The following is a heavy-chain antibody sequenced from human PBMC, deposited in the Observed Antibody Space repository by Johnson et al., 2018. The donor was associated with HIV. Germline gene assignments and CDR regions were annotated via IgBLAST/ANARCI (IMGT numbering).Heavy chain of an antibody. CDR1: GFTFSSYA. Sequence: QMLLVESGGGLVKPGGSLRLSCAASGFTFSSYAMHWVRQAPGKGLEWVAVISYDGSNKYYADSVKGRFTISRDNSKNTLYLQMNSLRAEDTAVYYCARERRDGVKGAFDIWGQGTMVTVSS. D-gene: IGHD2-21*01. J-gene: IGHJ3*02. CDR2: ISYDGSNK. CDR3: ARERRDGVKGAFDI. V-gene: IGHV3-30-3*01.